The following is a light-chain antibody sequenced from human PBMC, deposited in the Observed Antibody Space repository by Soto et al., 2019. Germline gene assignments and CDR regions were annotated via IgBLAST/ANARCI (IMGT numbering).Light chain of an antibody. CDR3: ATWDDSLNAYV. Sequence: QAVVTQPPSVSDAPRQRVTISCSGSSSNIGNNGVNWYQQLPGKAPKLLIYYDDLKPSGVSDRFSGSKSGTSASLAISGLQSEDEADYYCATWDDSLNAYVFGIGTKLTVL. V-gene: IGLV1-36*01. J-gene: IGLJ1*01. CDR1: SSNIGNNG. CDR2: YDD.